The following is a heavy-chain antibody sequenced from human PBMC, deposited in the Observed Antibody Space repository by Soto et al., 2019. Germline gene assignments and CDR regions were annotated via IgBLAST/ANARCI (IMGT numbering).Heavy chain of an antibody. CDR3: ARDRPPYLEWLSQRGWFDP. Sequence: ASVKVSCKASGYTFTNYGINWVRKAPGQGLEWMGWISTYNGNTNYAQKFQGRVTMTTDTSTSTAYLELRTLRSDDTAVYYCARDRPPYLEWLSQRGWFDPWGQGTLVTVSS. J-gene: IGHJ5*02. CDR1: GYTFTNYG. CDR2: ISTYNGNT. D-gene: IGHD3-3*01. V-gene: IGHV1-18*04.